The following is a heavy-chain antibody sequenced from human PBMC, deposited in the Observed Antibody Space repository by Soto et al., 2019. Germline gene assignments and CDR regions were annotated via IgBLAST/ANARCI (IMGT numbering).Heavy chain of an antibody. CDR2: ISAYNGNT. CDR3: ARDHIVLVPAAMRYYYYGMDV. CDR1: GYTFTSYG. Sequence: ASVKVSCKASGYTFTSYGISWVRQAPGQGLEWMGWISAYNGNTNYAQKLQGRVTMTTDTSTSTAYMELRSLRSDDTAVYYCARDHIVLVPAAMRYYYYGMDVWGQGTTVTVS. D-gene: IGHD2-2*01. J-gene: IGHJ6*02. V-gene: IGHV1-18*01.